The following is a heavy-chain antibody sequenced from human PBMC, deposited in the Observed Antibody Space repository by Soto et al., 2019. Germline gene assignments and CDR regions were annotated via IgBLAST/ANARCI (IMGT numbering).Heavy chain of an antibody. Sequence: PGGSLRLSCAASGFTFSSYGMHWVCQAPGKGLEWVAVIWYDGSNKYYADSVKGRFTISRDNSKNTLYLQMNSLRAEDTAMYYCARDGVRGGIAARTGLVYWGQGTLVTVSS. J-gene: IGHJ4*02. D-gene: IGHD6-6*01. CDR1: GFTFSSYG. V-gene: IGHV3-33*01. CDR3: ARDGVRGGIAARTGLVY. CDR2: IWYDGSNK.